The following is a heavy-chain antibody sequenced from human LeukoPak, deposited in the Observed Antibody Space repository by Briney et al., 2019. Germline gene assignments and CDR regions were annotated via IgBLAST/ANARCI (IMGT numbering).Heavy chain of an antibody. Sequence: PSETLSLTCAVYGGSFSDYYWSWIRQPPGKGLEWIGEINHSGSTNYNPSLKSRVTISVDTSKNQFSLKLSSVTAADTAVYYCARGRYCSSTSCYKAGGWFDPWGQGTLVTVSS. J-gene: IGHJ5*02. CDR3: ARGRYCSSTSCYKAGGWFDP. CDR1: GGSFSDYY. CDR2: INHSGST. D-gene: IGHD2-2*02. V-gene: IGHV4-34*01.